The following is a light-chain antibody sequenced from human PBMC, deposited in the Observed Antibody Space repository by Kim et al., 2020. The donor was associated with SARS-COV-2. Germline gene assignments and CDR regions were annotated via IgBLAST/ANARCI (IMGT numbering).Light chain of an antibody. CDR3: QVWNSDNDDRGV. V-gene: IGLV3-21*01. Sequence: GGTAIITWEENNIGGKSVHWYQQKAGQSPVLVIRYDSDRPSGIPKRFSGSNSGNTATLTISGVEDGDEADYYCQVWNSDNDDRGVFGGGTQLTVL. CDR1: NIGGKS. CDR2: YDS. J-gene: IGLJ3*02.